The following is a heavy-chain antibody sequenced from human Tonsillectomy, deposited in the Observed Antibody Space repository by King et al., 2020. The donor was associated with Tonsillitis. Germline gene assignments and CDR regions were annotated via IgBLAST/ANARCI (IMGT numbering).Heavy chain of an antibody. CDR2: IYYSGNT. CDR1: GGSISSSSYY. D-gene: IGHD3-16*02. CDR3: ARQASMITFGGVIASNWFDP. Sequence: PLQESGPGLVKPSETLSLTCTVSGGSISSSSYYWGWIRQPPGKGLEWIGSIYYSGNTYYNPSLNSQFTISVDTSKNQLSLKLSSVTAADTAVYYCARQASMITFGGVIASNWFDPWGQGTLVTVSS. J-gene: IGHJ5*02. V-gene: IGHV4-39*01.